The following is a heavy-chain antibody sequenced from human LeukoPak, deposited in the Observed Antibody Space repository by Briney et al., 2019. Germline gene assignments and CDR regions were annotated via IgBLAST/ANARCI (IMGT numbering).Heavy chain of an antibody. CDR1: GYTFIKHP. CDR2: INTDNGNT. J-gene: IGHJ4*02. D-gene: IGHD3-10*01. CDR3: APLIGAYFDY. V-gene: IGHV1-3*04. Sequence: ASVKVSCKTSGYTFIKHPMHWVRQAPGQRLEWMGWINTDNGNTKYSEKFQGRVAITRDTSASTAYMELNSLTSEDTALYYCAPLIGAYFDYWGQGTLVTVSS.